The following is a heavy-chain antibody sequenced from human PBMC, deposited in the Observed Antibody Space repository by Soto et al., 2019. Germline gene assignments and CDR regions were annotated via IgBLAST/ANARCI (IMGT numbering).Heavy chain of an antibody. CDR2: INSDGTTT. Sequence: GSLRLSCAASGFSLSTIWTHWVRQAPGKGLVWVSHINSDGTTTTYADSVEGRFTISRGNAKNTVHLQMNSLRAEDTAVYYCATDGSYAQHVWGQGTTVTVSS. J-gene: IGHJ6*02. V-gene: IGHV3-74*01. D-gene: IGHD2-2*01. CDR3: ATDGSYAQHV. CDR1: GFSLSTIW.